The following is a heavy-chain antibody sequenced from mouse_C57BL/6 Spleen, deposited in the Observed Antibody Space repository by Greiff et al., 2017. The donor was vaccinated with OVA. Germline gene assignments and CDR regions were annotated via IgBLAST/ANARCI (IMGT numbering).Heavy chain of an antibody. V-gene: IGHV1-50*01. CDR1: GYTFTSYW. D-gene: IGHD2-3*01. CDR3: ARSRLLYAMDY. Sequence: QVHVKQPGAELVKPGASVKLSCKASGYTFTSYWMQWVKQRPGQGLEWIGEIDPSDSYTNYNQKFKGKATLTVDTSSSTAYMQLSSLTSEDSAVYYCARSRLLYAMDYWGQGTSVTVSS. CDR2: IDPSDSYT. J-gene: IGHJ4*01.